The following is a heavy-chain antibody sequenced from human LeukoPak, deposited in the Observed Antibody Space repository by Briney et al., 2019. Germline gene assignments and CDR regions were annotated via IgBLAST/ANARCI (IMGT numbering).Heavy chain of an antibody. D-gene: IGHD4-23*01. CDR1: GGTLSTYS. CDR2: IIPIFNTI. J-gene: IGHJ6*02. V-gene: IGHV1-69*13. CDR3: ARGLSRWSTPTSSYYYRMDV. Sequence: SVKVSCKASGGTLSTYSISWVRQAPGQELEWMGGIIPIFNTINYAQRFQGRVTLTADESTNTAYMELSSLRSEDTAVYYCARGLSRWSTPTSSYYYRMDVWGQGTTVAVSS.